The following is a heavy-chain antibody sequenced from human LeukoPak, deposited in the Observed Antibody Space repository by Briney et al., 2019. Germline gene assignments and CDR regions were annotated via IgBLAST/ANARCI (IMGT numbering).Heavy chain of an antibody. CDR2: IWNDGSNK. J-gene: IGHJ5*02. Sequence: GGSLRLSCEASGFTFSTYGMHWVRQAPGKGLEWVAVIWNDGSNKNYADSVKGRFTISRDNSKNTLYLQMNSLRAEDTAVYYCAKECCSSTSPYNWFDPWGQGTLVTVSS. CDR1: GFTFSTYG. CDR3: AKECCSSTSPYNWFDP. D-gene: IGHD2-2*01. V-gene: IGHV3-33*06.